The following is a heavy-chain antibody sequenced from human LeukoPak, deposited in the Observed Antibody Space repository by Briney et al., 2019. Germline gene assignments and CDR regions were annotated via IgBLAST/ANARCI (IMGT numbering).Heavy chain of an antibody. J-gene: IGHJ4*02. V-gene: IGHV3-23*01. CDR3: AKGSITMIVVVMLYFDY. CDR1: GFTFSSYA. D-gene: IGHD3-22*01. CDR2: ISGSGGST. Sequence: GGSLRLSCAASGFTFSSYAMSWVRQAPGKGLEWVSAISGSGGSTYYADSVKGRFTISRDNSKNTLYLQMNSLRAEDTAVYYCAKGSITMIVVVMLYFDYWGQGTLVTVSS.